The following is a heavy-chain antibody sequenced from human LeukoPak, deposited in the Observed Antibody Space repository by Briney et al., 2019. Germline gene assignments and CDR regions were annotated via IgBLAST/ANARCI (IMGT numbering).Heavy chain of an antibody. Sequence: SVKLSCKASGGTFSSYAISWVRQAPGQGLEWMGGIIPIFGTANYAQKFQGRVTITADESTSTAYMELSSLRSEDTAVYYCARDLLGYCSSTSCYQYYYSYYMDVWGKGPTVIVSS. CDR3: ARDLLGYCSSTSCYQYYYSYYMDV. D-gene: IGHD2-2*01. V-gene: IGHV1-69*13. CDR1: GGTFSSYA. CDR2: IIPIFGTA. J-gene: IGHJ6*03.